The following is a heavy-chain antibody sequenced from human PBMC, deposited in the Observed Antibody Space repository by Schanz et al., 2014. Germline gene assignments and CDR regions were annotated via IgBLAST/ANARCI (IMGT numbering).Heavy chain of an antibody. D-gene: IGHD3-9*01. CDR3: AKAADWPVTRFDP. CDR1: GFTFSSYA. V-gene: IGHV3-23*01. Sequence: EVQLLESGGGLVQPGGSLRLSCAASGFTFSSYAMSWVRQAPGKGLLWVSSFNDGGVNKYYADSVKGRFTISSDNSKSTLYLQMSSLRAEDTAVYYCAKAADWPVTRFDPWGQGTLXTVSS. CDR2: FNDGGVNK. J-gene: IGHJ5*02.